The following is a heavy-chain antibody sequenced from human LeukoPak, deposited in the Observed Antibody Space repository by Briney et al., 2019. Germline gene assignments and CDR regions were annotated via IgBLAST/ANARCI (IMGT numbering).Heavy chain of an antibody. J-gene: IGHJ3*02. Sequence: GSLRLSCAASGFTFSSYWMHWVRQAPGKGLVWVSRISSDGSSTRYADSVKGRFTISRDNAKNTLYLQMNSLRAEDTAVYYCARGGSPPEALGDTFDIWGQGTMVTVSS. D-gene: IGHD1-26*01. CDR3: ARGGSPPEALGDTFDI. CDR2: ISSDGSST. CDR1: GFTFSSYW. V-gene: IGHV3-74*01.